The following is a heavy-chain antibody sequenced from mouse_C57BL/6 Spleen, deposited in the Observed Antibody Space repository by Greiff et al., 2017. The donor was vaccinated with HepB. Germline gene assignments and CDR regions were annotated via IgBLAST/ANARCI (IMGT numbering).Heavy chain of an antibody. CDR2: INPSTGGT. CDR1: GYSFTGYY. V-gene: IGHV1-42*01. D-gene: IGHD5-5*01. Sequence: VQLQQSGPELVKPGASVKISCKASGYSFTGYYMNWVKQSPEKSLEWIGEINPSTGGTTYNQKFKAKATLTVDKSSSTAYMQLKSLTSEDSAVYYCASNYLRLVDYGGQGTTLTVSS. J-gene: IGHJ2*01. CDR3: ASNYLRLVDY.